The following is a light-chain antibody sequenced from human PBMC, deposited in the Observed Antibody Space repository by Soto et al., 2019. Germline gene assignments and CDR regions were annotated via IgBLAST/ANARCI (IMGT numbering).Light chain of an antibody. V-gene: IGKV1-39*01. CDR3: QQSYNYPLT. Sequence: DIQMTQAPSSLSASVGDRVTITCRATQSISDYLNWYQQKPGKAPKLLIYAASSSQSGVPSRFSGSGSGTYFTLTISSLQPEDFATYYCQQSYNYPLTFGGGTKVEIK. CDR2: AAS. CDR1: QSISDY. J-gene: IGKJ4*01.